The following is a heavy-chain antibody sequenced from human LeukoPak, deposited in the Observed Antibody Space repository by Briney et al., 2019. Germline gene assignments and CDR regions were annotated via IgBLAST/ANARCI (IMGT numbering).Heavy chain of an antibody. CDR2: INPKSGGT. J-gene: IGHJ4*02. Sequence: ASVTVSCKASGYTFTGYYMQWVRQAPGQGVEGMGWINPKSGGTNYAQKFQCRVTMTSHTSPSTTSMELTRLRSDDTAVYYCASSRMFGLFDYWGQGALVTLSS. V-gene: IGHV1-2*02. D-gene: IGHD3-10*02. CDR3: ASSRMFGLFDY. CDR1: GYTFTGYY.